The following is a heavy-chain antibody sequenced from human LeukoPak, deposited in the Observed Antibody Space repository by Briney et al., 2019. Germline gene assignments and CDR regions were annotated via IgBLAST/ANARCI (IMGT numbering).Heavy chain of an antibody. CDR2: IWYDGSNK. D-gene: IGHD6-13*01. V-gene: IGHV3-33*08. CDR3: ARGLDLSSPREANWFDP. CDR1: GFTFSSYA. Sequence: PGGSLRLSCAASGFTFSSYAMSWVRQAPGKGLEWVAVIWYDGSNKYYADSVKGRFTISRDNSKNTLYLQMNSLRAEDTAVYYCARGLDLSSPREANWFDPWGQGTLVTVSS. J-gene: IGHJ5*02.